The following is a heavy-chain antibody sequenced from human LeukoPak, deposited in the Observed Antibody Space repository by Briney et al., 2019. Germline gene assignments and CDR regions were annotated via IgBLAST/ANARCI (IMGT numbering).Heavy chain of an antibody. V-gene: IGHV3-7*01. CDR2: IKEGGSEK. D-gene: IGHD3-10*02. CDR1: GFTFSSYW. J-gene: IGHJ6*04. CDR3: AELGITMIGGV. Sequence: PGGSLRLSCAASGFTFSSYWMSWVRQAPGKGLEWVANIKEGGSEKYYVDSVKGRFTISRDNAKNSLYLQMNSLRADDTAVYYCAELGITMIGGVWGKGTTVTISS.